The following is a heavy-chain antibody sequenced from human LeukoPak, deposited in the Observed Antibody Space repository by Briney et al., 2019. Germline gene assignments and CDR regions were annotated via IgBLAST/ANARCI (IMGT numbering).Heavy chain of an antibody. D-gene: IGHD3-22*01. CDR3: ARDYGYDSTIFDY. Sequence: GGSLRLSCAASGFTFSSYWMSWVRQAPGKGLEWVANIKQDGSEKYYVDSVKGRFTISRDNAKDSLYLQMNSLRAEDTAVYYCARDYGYDSTIFDYWGQGTLVTVSS. J-gene: IGHJ4*02. V-gene: IGHV3-7*01. CDR2: IKQDGSEK. CDR1: GFTFSSYW.